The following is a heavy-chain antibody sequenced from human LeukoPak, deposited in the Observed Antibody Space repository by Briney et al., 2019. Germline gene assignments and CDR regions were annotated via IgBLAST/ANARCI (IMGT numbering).Heavy chain of an antibody. CDR2: IIPIFGTA. V-gene: IGHV1-69*05. CDR1: GGTFIIDA. Sequence: SVTVSFTGSGGTFIIDAISWVRQAPGQGNEWMGGIIPIFGTANYAQKFQGRVTITRDMAKSKVYMELSSLRSEDTAVYYCARGGWFGESFDYWGQGTLVTVSS. D-gene: IGHD3-10*01. CDR3: ARGGWFGESFDY. J-gene: IGHJ4*02.